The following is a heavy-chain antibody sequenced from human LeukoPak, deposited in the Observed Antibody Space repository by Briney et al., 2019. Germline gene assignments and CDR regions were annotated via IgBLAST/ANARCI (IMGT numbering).Heavy chain of an antibody. D-gene: IGHD3-10*01. CDR1: GVSISSGGYY. CDR2: IYYSGST. CDR3: ARSGEVGELGVFDN. J-gene: IGHJ4*02. Sequence: SETLSLTCTVSGVSISSGGYYWSWIRQHPGKGLEWIGYIYYSGSTNYNPFLNSRVTISVDTSKNQFSLKLNSVTAADTAVYYCARSGEVGELGVFDNWGQGTLVTASS. V-gene: IGHV4-61*08.